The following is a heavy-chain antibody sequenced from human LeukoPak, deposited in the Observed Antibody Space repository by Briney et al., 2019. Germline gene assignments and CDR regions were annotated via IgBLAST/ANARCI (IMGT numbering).Heavy chain of an antibody. V-gene: IGHV1-2*02. CDR2: INPNSGGT. CDR1: GYTFTGYY. CDR3: ASIRRTYYDSTGGAFDI. J-gene: IGHJ3*02. D-gene: IGHD3-22*01. Sequence: ASVKVSCKASGYTFTGYYMHWVRQAPGQGLEWMGWINPNSGGTKYAQKFQGRVTMTRDTSISTAYMELSRLRSDDTAVYYCASIRRTYYDSTGGAFDIWGQGTMVSVSS.